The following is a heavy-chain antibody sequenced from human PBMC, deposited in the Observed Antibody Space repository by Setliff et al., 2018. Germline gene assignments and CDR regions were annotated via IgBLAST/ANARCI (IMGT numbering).Heavy chain of an antibody. J-gene: IGHJ4*02. CDR3: ARNFWSGYYLFDY. CDR1: GVTFSRHA. V-gene: IGHV3-30*07. CDR2: MSNDGSDK. Sequence: PGGSLRLSCAASGVTFSRHAMHWVRQAPGKGLEWVAVMSNDGSDKNYADSVKGRFTISRDNSKNTLYLQMNSLRAEDTAVYYCARNFWSGYYLFDYWGQGTLVTVSS. D-gene: IGHD3-3*01.